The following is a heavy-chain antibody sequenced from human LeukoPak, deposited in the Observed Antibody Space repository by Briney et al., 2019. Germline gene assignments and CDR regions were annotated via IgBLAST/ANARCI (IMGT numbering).Heavy chain of an antibody. CDR1: GGSISSGGYY. CDR3: ARTQFVVVPAAMSVYFDY. Sequence: SETLSLTCTVSGGSISSGGYYWSWIRQHPGKGLEWIVYIYYSGSTYYNPSLKSRVTISVDTSKNQFSLKLSSVTAADTAVYYCARTQFVVVPAAMSVYFDYWGQGTLVTVSS. V-gene: IGHV4-31*03. J-gene: IGHJ4*02. D-gene: IGHD2-2*01. CDR2: IYYSGST.